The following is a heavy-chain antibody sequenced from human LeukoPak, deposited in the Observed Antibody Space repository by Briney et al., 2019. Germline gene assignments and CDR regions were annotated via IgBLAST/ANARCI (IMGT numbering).Heavy chain of an antibody. Sequence: GGSLRLSCAASGFTFSNAWMSWVRQAPGKGLEWFGRIKSKTDGGTTDYAAPVKGRFTISRDDSKNTLYLQMNSLKTEDTAVYYCARVVDHDYGDYYLDYWGQGTLVTVSS. CDR1: GFTFSNAW. CDR3: ARVVDHDYGDYYLDY. J-gene: IGHJ4*02. CDR2: IKSKTDGGTT. V-gene: IGHV3-15*01. D-gene: IGHD4-17*01.